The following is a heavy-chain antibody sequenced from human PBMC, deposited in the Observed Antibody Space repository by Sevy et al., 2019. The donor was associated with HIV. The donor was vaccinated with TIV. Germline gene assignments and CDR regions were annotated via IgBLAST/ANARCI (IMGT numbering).Heavy chain of an antibody. CDR2: IHYSGST. J-gene: IGHJ2*01. D-gene: IGHD2-15*01. V-gene: IGHV4-59*01. CDR1: GGSISSYY. CDR3: ARSESYATTLDL. Sequence: SETLSLTCTVSGGSISSYYWSWIRQPPGKGLEWIGYIHYSGSTNYNPSLKSRVTIAIDKSKNQFSLKLSSVTAADTAVYYCARSESYATTLDLWGRGTLVTVSS.